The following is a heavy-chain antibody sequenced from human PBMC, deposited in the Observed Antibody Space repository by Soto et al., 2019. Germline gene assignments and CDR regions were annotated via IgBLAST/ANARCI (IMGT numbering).Heavy chain of an antibody. Sequence: QLHLVQSGAVVKKPGASVTVSCSASGYPVTAYYMHWVRQAPGRGLEWMGGINPATGAAKYTQTLQGRVTVTRDTSTITVFMELSGPKSEDTAVFSCARGGGVGVAGSAAFDMWGQGTLVTVSS. V-gene: IGHV1-2*02. CDR1: GYPVTAYY. J-gene: IGHJ3*02. CDR2: INPATGAA. D-gene: IGHD3-3*01. CDR3: ARGGGVGVAGSAAFDM.